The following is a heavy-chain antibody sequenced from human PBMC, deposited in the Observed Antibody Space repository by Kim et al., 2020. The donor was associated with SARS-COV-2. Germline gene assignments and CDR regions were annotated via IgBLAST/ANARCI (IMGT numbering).Heavy chain of an antibody. V-gene: IGHV1-3*01. J-gene: IGHJ4*02. Sequence: YSQKFQGRVTITRDTSASTAYRELSSLRSEDTAVYYCGSRPGIAVAGLDYWGQGTLVTVSS. D-gene: IGHD6-19*01. CDR3: GSRPGIAVAGLDY.